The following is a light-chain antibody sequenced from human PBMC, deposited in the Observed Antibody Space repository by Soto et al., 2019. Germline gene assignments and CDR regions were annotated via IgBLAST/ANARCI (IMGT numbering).Light chain of an antibody. V-gene: IGKV3-11*01. J-gene: IGKJ2*01. Sequence: EIVLTQSPATLSLSPGERATLSCRASQSVSSSLGWYQQIPGQAPRLLIYDASNRATGIPARFSGSGSGTDFTLTISSLEPEDFAVYYCQQRSNWPRTFGQGTKPEIK. CDR3: QQRSNWPRT. CDR1: QSVSSS. CDR2: DAS.